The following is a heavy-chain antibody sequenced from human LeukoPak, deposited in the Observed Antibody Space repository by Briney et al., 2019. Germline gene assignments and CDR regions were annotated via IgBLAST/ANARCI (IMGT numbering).Heavy chain of an antibody. J-gene: IGHJ6*02. V-gene: IGHV3-23*01. CDR2: ISGSGGST. Sequence: GGSLRLSCAASGFTFTSYAMSWVRQAPGKGLEWVSAISGSGGSTYYADSVKGRFTISRDNSKNTLSLQMNSLRAEDTAVYYCATPGDDSSGPYYYYYGMDVWGQGTTVTVSS. CDR3: ATPGDDSSGPYYYYYGMDV. CDR1: GFTFTSYA. D-gene: IGHD3-22*01.